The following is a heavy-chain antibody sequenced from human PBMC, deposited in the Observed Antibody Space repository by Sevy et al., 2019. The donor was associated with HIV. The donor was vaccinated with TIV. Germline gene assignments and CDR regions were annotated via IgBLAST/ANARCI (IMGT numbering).Heavy chain of an antibody. D-gene: IGHD3-22*01. Sequence: GGSLRLSCAASGFTFSSYWMSWVRQAPGKGLEWVGNIKEDGREKYYGDSVKGRFTISRDNAKSSLYLQMSSLRADDTAVYYCARGDYSDTSGYYTDAFDIWGQWTMVTVSS. CDR2: IKEDGREK. V-gene: IGHV3-7*04. CDR3: ARGDYSDTSGYYTDAFDI. CDR1: GFTFSSYW. J-gene: IGHJ3*02.